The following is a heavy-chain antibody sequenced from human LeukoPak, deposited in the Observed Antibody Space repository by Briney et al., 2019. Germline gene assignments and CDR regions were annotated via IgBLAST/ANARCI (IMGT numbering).Heavy chain of an antibody. V-gene: IGHV3-21*01. Sequence: GGSLRLSCAASGFTFSSYSMNWVRQAPGKGLEWVSSISSSMSYIYYADSLKGRLTNSRDNAKNSLYLQMNSLRAKDTAVYYCARDSDYGDHDYWGQGTLVTVSS. CDR2: ISSSMSYI. CDR3: ARDSDYGDHDY. CDR1: GFTFSSYS. J-gene: IGHJ4*02. D-gene: IGHD4-17*01.